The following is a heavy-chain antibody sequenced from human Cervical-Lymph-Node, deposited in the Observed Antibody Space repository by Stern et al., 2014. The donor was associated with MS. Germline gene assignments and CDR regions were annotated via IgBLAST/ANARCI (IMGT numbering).Heavy chain of an antibody. V-gene: IGHV4-31*03. D-gene: IGHD3-3*01. CDR2: LDYTGST. Sequence: QLQLQESGPGLVKPSQTLSLTCTVSGGSISIDDYYWSWVRQFPGKGLEWIGYLDYTGSTYYSPSLESRLTMSVETSKNQFSLNLTSVTAADTAVYYCARLASGRDYWGQGTLVTVSS. CDR1: GGSISIDDYY. CDR3: ARLASGRDY. J-gene: IGHJ4*02.